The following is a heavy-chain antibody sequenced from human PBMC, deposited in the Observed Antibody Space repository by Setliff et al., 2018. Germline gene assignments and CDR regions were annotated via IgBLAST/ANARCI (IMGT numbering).Heavy chain of an antibody. J-gene: IGHJ5*02. CDR3: ARDRSNIVVVPSGAKFDP. Sequence: ASVKVSCKASGYTFTSYGISWLRQAPGQGLEWMGWISANNGYMVFAQNLQGRIIMTTETSTSTAYMELRSLRPDDTAVYYCARDRSNIVVVPSGAKFDPWGQGTLVTVSS. V-gene: IGHV1-18*01. CDR1: GYTFTSYG. CDR2: ISANNGYM. D-gene: IGHD2-2*01.